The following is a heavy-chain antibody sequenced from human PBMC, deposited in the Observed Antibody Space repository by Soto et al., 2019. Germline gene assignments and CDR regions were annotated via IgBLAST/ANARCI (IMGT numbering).Heavy chain of an antibody. J-gene: IGHJ4*02. CDR1: GFTFSSYG. V-gene: IGHV3-30*18. CDR2: ISYDGSNK. D-gene: IGHD3-9*01. CDR3: AKDRSRGLRYFDWSPSYFDY. Sequence: PGGSLRLSCAASGFTFSSYGMHWVRQAPGKGLEWVAVISYDGSNKYYADSVKGRFTISRDNSKNTLYLQMNSLRAEDTAVYYCAKDRSRGLRYFDWSPSYFDYWGQGTLVTVSS.